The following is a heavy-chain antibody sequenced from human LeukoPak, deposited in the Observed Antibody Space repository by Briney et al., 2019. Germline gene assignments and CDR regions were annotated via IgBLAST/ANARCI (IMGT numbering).Heavy chain of an antibody. CDR1: GYTFTSYG. V-gene: IGHV1-18*01. Sequence: ASVKVSCKASGYTFTSYGISWVRQAPGQGLEWMGWISAYNGNTNYAQKLRGRVTMTTDTSTSTAYMELRSLRSDDTAVYYCASQEDSDDSSAISGFQHWGQGTLVTVSS. J-gene: IGHJ1*01. CDR3: ASQEDSDDSSAISGFQH. D-gene: IGHD3-22*01. CDR2: ISAYNGNT.